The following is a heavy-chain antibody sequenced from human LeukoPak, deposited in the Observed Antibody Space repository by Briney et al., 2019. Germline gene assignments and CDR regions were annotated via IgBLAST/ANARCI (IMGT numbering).Heavy chain of an antibody. V-gene: IGHV3-74*01. CDR2: INSDGSST. CDR3: ARGSPSSYYMDV. CDR1: GFTFNDYY. J-gene: IGHJ6*03. Sequence: PGGSLRLSCAVSGFTFNDYYMSWVRQAPGKGLVWVSRINSDGSSTSYADSVKGRFTISRDNAKNTLYLQMNSLRAEDTAVYYCARGSPSSYYMDVWGKGTTVTVSS.